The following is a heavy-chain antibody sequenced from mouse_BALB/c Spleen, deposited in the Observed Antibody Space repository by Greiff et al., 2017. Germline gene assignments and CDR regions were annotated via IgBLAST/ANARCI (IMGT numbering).Heavy chain of an antibody. CDR1: GYAFTNYL. V-gene: IGHV1-54*01. CDR2: INPGSGGT. D-gene: IGHD1-1*01. Sequence: QVQLQQSGAELVRPGTSVKVSCKASGYAFTNYLIEWVKQRPGQGLEWIGVINPGSGGTNYNEKFKGKATLTADKSSSTAYMQLSSLTSDDSAVYFCARSGTTKGGFAYWGQGTLVTVSA. CDR3: ARSGTTKGGFAY. J-gene: IGHJ3*01.